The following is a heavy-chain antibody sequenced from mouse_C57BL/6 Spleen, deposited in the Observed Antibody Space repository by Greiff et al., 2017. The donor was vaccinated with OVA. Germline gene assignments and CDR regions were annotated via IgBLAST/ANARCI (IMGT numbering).Heavy chain of an antibody. J-gene: IGHJ2*01. CDR3: HHYCGCAIDY. CDR2: INPNNGGT. V-gene: IGHV1-26*01. Sequence: EVQLQQSGPELVKPGASVKISCKASGYTFTDYYMNWVKQSPGKSLEWIGEINPNNGGTSYNQKFKGKATLTVDKSSSTAYMELRSLTSEDSAVCYCHHYCGCAIDYWGQGTTLTVSS. CDR1: GYTFTDYY. D-gene: IGHD1-2*01.